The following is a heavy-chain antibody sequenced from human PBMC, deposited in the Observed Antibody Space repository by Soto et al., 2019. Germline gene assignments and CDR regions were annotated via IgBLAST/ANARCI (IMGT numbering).Heavy chain of an antibody. J-gene: IGHJ4*02. CDR3: AKDRRAGGNSAFYFDF. D-gene: IGHD3-16*01. CDR2: ISATGGGT. Sequence: GGSLRLSCAASGFKFSNYAMSWVRQAPGKGLEWVSLISATGGGTYYADSVKGRFTISRDNSHNTLYLQVHSLTAEDTTVYYCAKDRRAGGNSAFYFDFWGQGAQVTVSS. CDR1: GFKFSNYA. V-gene: IGHV3-23*01.